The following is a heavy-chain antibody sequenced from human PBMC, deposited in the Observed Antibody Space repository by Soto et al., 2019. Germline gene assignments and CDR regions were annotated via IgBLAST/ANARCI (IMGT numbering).Heavy chain of an antibody. J-gene: IGHJ4*02. D-gene: IGHD3-16*01. CDR2: ISRSGGAS. CDR1: GFTFNNFA. Sequence: EVQLLESGGGLVQPGGSLRLSCAASGFTFNNFAIFCVRQAPGRGLEWVSSISRSGGASHYADSVNGRFIVSRPNSKNTVFMPVDRLRADDTAVYYCAKASDHIRGSNTRELDYWGQGTLVTVSS. V-gene: IGHV3-23*01. CDR3: AKASDHIRGSNTRELDY.